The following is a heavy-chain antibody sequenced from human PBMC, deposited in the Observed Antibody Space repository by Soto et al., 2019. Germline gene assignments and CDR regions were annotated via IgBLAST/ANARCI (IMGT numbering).Heavy chain of an antibody. CDR1: GESFSGYI. D-gene: IGHD6-19*01. Sequence: QVQLQQSGAGLLKPSETLSLTCAVYGESFSGYIWTWIRQTPGKGLQWIGQINHSGSASYNPSLNSRATRTVHTSNSHFSMEPSSVTAADTAVYYCARGLITGSHYSGGWYYFDSWGQGTQVTVSS. J-gene: IGHJ4*02. CDR2: INHSGSA. V-gene: IGHV4-34*01. CDR3: ARGLITGSHYSGGWYYFDS.